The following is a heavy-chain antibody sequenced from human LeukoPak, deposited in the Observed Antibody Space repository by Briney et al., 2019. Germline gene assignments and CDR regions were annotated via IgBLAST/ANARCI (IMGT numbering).Heavy chain of an antibody. V-gene: IGHV3-15*01. CDR1: GFTFSNAW. CDR2: IKSKSAGGTA. D-gene: IGHD3-22*01. Sequence: GGSLRLSCAASGFTFSNAWMSWVRQAPGKGLEWVGRIKSKSAGGTADYGAPGRGRFSISRDDSKNTLYLQVNSLKPEDTAVYYCTTYDSSGYYSRHWGQGTLLTVSS. J-gene: IGHJ1*01. CDR3: TTYDSSGYYSRH.